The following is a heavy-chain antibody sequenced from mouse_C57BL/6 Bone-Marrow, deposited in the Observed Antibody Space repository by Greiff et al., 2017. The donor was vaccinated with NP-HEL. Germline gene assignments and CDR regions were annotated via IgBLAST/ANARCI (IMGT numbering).Heavy chain of an antibody. CDR3: ARLFYGNVFAY. CDR1: GYTFTGYW. V-gene: IGHV1-9*01. J-gene: IGHJ3*01. CDR2: ILPGSGST. D-gene: IGHD2-1*01. Sequence: VQLQQSGAELMKPGASVKLSCKATGYTFTGYWIEWVKQRPGHGLEWIGEILPGSGSTNYNEKFKGKATFTADKSSNTAYMQLSSLTTEDSAIYYCARLFYGNVFAYWGQGTLVTVSA.